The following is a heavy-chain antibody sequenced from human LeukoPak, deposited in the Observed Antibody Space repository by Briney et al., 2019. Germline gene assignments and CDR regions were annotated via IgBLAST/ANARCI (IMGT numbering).Heavy chain of an antibody. CDR3: TRDGDNSGKGHYYYYMDV. CDR1: GFTFSSYA. J-gene: IGHJ6*03. Sequence: YPGGSLRLSCAASGFTFSSYAMSWVRQAPGKGLEWVSDISGSGLRRNYADSLKGRFTISRDNARNSLYLQMNSLGADDTAMYYCTRDGDNSGKGHYYYYMDVWGKGATVTVFS. CDR2: ISGSGLRR. V-gene: IGHV3-23*01. D-gene: IGHD7-27*01.